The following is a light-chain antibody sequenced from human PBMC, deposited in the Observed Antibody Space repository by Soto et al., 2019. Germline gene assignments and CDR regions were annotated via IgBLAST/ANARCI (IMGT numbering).Light chain of an antibody. V-gene: IGKV1-27*01. J-gene: IGKJ1*01. CDR3: QTYNIAPSWT. CDR2: SAS. CDR1: QGISDY. Sequence: EIQLTHSPSCLFAPVLDRVHLTFLASQGISDYLACYQRKPGKLPDLLISSASTLQSRAPSRFSGSGSGTDFTPTIRSLQAEDVATYYCQTYNIAPSWTCGKG.